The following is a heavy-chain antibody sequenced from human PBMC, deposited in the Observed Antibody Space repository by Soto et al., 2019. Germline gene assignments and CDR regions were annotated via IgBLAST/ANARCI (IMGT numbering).Heavy chain of an antibody. D-gene: IGHD3-3*01. V-gene: IGHV3-33*01. CDR1: GFTFSDHA. CDR2: IYYDGSEK. CDR3: TREPHHDLWSGYFTD. Sequence: QVQLVESGGGVVQPGRSLRLSCTVTGFTFSDHAMHWVRQAPGKGLEGVAIIYYDGSEKYYADSVRGRFTISRDNSKNTLYLQMESLGVEDTATYYCTREPHHDLWSGYFTDWGRGTLVTVSS. J-gene: IGHJ4*02.